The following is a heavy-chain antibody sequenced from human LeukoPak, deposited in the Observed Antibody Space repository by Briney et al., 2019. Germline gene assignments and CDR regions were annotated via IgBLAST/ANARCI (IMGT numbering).Heavy chain of an antibody. V-gene: IGHV3-23*01. CDR3: AKDGIKTYYYDSSGYYFDY. CDR2: ISGSGGST. J-gene: IGHJ4*02. CDR1: GFTFSSYA. Sequence: SGGSLRLSCAASGFTFSSYAMSWVRQAPGKGLEWVSAISGSGGSTYYADSVKGRFTISRDNSKNTLYLQMNSLRAEDTAVYYCAKDGIKTYYYDSSGYYFDYWGQGTLVTVSS. D-gene: IGHD3-22*01.